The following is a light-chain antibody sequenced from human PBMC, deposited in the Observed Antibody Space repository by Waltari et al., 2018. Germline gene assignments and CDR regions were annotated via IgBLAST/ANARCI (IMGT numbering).Light chain of an antibody. Sequence: SSELTQDPAVSVALGQTVRITCQGDSLSSYYATWYQQKPGQAPVLVIYGKNNRPSGIPDRFSGSSSGNTASLTITGAQAEDEADYYCNSRDSSGNHFWVFGGGTKLTVL. CDR1: SLSSYY. CDR3: NSRDSSGNHFWV. CDR2: GKN. V-gene: IGLV3-19*01. J-gene: IGLJ3*02.